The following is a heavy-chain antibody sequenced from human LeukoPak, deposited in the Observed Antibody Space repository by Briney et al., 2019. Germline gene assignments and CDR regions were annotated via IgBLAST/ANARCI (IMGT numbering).Heavy chain of an antibody. Sequence: PSETLSLTCAVYGGSFSGYYWSWIRQPPGKGLEWIGEINHSGSTNYNPSLKSRVTISIDTSKNQFSLKLSSVTAADTAVFYCARGGGNSGSLTDSFDIWGQGTMVTVSS. D-gene: IGHD3-10*01. J-gene: IGHJ3*02. CDR2: INHSGST. CDR1: GGSFSGYY. V-gene: IGHV4-34*01. CDR3: ARGGGNSGSLTDSFDI.